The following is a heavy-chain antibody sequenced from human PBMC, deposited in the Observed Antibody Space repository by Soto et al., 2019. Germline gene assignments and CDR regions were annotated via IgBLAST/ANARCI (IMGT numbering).Heavy chain of an antibody. CDR3: ARGGLGTYLLDY. V-gene: IGHV3-74*01. J-gene: IGHJ4*02. Sequence: VQLVESGGGLVQPGGSLRLSCAASGFTFNSHWMHWVRQAPGQGLVWVSRIKGEEGSTSYADSVKGRFTISRDNAKNTLYLQMNSLRAEETAVYYCARGGLGTYLLDYWGQGALVTSSS. CDR1: GFTFNSHW. CDR2: IKGEEGST. D-gene: IGHD3-10*01.